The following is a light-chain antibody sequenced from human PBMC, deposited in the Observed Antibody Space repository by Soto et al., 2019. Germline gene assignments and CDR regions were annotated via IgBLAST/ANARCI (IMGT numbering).Light chain of an antibody. CDR3: QQSYSTPLT. Sequence: DIQMTQSPSSLSASVGDRVTITCRASQSIRNYLDWYQQKPGKAPQLLIYAASSLESGVPSRLGGAGSGADFTLTISSLQPEDFATYYCQQSYSTPLTFGAGTKVEIK. J-gene: IGKJ4*01. V-gene: IGKV1-39*01. CDR2: AAS. CDR1: QSIRNY.